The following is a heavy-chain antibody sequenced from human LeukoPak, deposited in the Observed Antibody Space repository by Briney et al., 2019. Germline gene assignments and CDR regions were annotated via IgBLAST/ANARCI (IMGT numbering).Heavy chain of an antibody. Sequence: SSETLSLTCTVSGGSISSYYWSWIRQPPGKGLEWIGYIYYSGSTNYNPSLKSRVTISVDTSKNQFSLKLSSVTAADTAVHYCARDSSGWYATSSRMVYYGMDVWGQGTTVTVSS. CDR2: IYYSGST. CDR1: GGSISSYY. D-gene: IGHD6-19*01. J-gene: IGHJ6*02. V-gene: IGHV4-59*01. CDR3: ARDSSGWYATSSRMVYYGMDV.